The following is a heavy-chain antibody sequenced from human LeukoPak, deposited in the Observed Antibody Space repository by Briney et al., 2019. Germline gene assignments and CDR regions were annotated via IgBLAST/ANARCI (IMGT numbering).Heavy chain of an antibody. Sequence: GGSLRLSCAGPGFTFDDYAMHWVRQAPGKGLEWVSGIYWNSGSIRYAASVKGRFTISRDNAKNSLYLQMNSLRAKDMALYYCAKTSTSYCAGDCLPGYFDLWGRGTLVTVSS. J-gene: IGHJ2*01. V-gene: IGHV3-9*03. CDR2: IYWNSGSI. CDR3: AKTSTSYCAGDCLPGYFDL. CDR1: GFTFDDYA. D-gene: IGHD2-21*02.